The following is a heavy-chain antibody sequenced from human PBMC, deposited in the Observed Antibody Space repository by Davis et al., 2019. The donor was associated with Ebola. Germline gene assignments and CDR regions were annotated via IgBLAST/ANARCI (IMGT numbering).Heavy chain of an antibody. CDR3: AREVFGYSSGWPRRYFDY. J-gene: IGHJ4*02. CDR2: IYHSGST. V-gene: IGHV4-59*01. CDR1: GFTFSGSA. D-gene: IGHD6-19*01. Sequence: GSLRLSCAASGFTFSGSAMHWVRQASGKGLEWIGEIYHSGSTNYNPSLKSRVTISVDTSKNQFSLKLSSVTAADTAVYYCAREVFGYSSGWPRRYFDYWGQGTLVTVSS.